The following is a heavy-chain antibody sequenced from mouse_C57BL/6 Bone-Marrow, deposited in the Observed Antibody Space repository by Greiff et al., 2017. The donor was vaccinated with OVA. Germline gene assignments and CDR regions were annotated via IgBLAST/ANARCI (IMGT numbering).Heavy chain of an antibody. CDR3: TTGGITTVADY. Sequence: VQLKESGAELVRPGASVKLSCTASGFNIKDDYMHWVKQRPEQGLEWIGWIDPENGDTEYASKFQGKATITADTSSNTAYLQLSSLTSEDTAVYYCTTGGITTVADYWGKGTTLTVSS. D-gene: IGHD1-1*01. CDR2: IDPENGDT. J-gene: IGHJ2*01. CDR1: GFNIKDDY. V-gene: IGHV14-4*01.